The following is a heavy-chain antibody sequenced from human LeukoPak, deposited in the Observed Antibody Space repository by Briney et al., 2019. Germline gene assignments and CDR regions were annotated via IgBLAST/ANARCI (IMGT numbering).Heavy chain of an antibody. Sequence: SQTLSLTCTVSGGSISSGSYYWSCIRQPAGKGLEWIGRIYTSGSTNYNPSLKSRVTISVDTSKNQFSLKLSSVTAADTAVYYCARERQQLVRYFDYWGQGTLVTVSS. CDR2: IYTSGST. CDR3: ARERQQLVRYFDY. V-gene: IGHV4-61*02. CDR1: GGSISSGSYY. J-gene: IGHJ4*02. D-gene: IGHD6-13*01.